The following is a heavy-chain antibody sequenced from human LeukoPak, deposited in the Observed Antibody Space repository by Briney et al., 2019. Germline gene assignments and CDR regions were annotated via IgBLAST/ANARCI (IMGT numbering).Heavy chain of an antibody. CDR1: GGTFSSYA. D-gene: IGHD3-22*01. J-gene: IGHJ4*02. Sequence: SVKVSCKASGGTFSSYAISWVRQAPGQGLEWMGGITPLFGTANYAQNFQGRVTITADESTSTAYMELSSLRSEDTAVYYCVRDGSYYDSTGYYYLYWGQGTLVTVSS. V-gene: IGHV1-69*13. CDR2: ITPLFGTA. CDR3: VRDGSYYDSTGYYYLY.